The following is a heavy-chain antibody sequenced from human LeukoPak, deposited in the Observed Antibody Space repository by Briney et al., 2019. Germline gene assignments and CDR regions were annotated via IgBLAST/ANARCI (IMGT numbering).Heavy chain of an antibody. V-gene: IGHV3-7*01. CDR2: INQDGSEK. CDR1: GFTFSTYW. CDR3: VRSQIFDI. J-gene: IGHJ3*02. Sequence: GGSLRLSCAASGFTFSTYWMSWVRQAPGKGLEWVANINQDGSEKYYVDSVKGRFTISRDSAKNSLYLQMNSLRAEDTAVYYCVRSQIFDIWGQGTVVTVSS.